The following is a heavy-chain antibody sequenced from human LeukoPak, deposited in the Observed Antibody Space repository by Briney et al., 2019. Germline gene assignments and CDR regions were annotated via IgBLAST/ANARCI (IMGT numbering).Heavy chain of an antibody. Sequence: SETLSLTCTVSGGSISSYYWSWIRQPPGKGLEWIGYIYYSGSTNYNPSLKSRVTISVDTSKNQFSLKLSSVTAADTAVYYCARQEGYCSSTSRHNHFDYWGQGTLVTVSS. V-gene: IGHV4-59*08. CDR3: ARQEGYCSSTSRHNHFDY. D-gene: IGHD2-2*01. CDR2: IYYSGST. J-gene: IGHJ4*02. CDR1: GGSISSYY.